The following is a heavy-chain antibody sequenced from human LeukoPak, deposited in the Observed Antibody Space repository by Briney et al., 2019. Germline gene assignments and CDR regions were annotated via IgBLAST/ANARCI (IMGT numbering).Heavy chain of an antibody. CDR2: IYSGGST. CDR1: EFTVSSNY. D-gene: IGHD3-9*01. J-gene: IGHJ6*02. Sequence: GGSLRLSCAASEFTVSSNYMSGVRQAPGKGLEWVSVIYSGGSTYYADSVKGRFTISRHNSKNTLYLQMNSLRAEDTAVYYCARDRFMYYDILTCYLPEYGMDVWGQGATVTVSS. CDR3: ARDRFMYYDILTCYLPEYGMDV. V-gene: IGHV3-53*04.